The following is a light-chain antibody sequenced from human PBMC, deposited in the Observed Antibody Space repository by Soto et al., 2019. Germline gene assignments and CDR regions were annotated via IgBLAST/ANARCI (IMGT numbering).Light chain of an antibody. V-gene: IGKV1-5*01. CDR1: QSISSW. CDR3: QQYNSYSWT. CDR2: DAS. J-gene: IGKJ1*01. Sequence: DIQMTQSPSTLSASVGCRLTICCRASQSISSWLAWYQQKPGKAPKLLIYDASSLESGVPSRFSGSGYGTEFNLTISSLQTDDFATYYCQQYNSYSWTFGQGTKVDIK.